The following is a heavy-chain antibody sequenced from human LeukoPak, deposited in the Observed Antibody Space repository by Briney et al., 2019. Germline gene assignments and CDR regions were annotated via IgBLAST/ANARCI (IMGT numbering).Heavy chain of an antibody. J-gene: IGHJ4*02. CDR3: AELYSSRWYNDY. CDR2: LSNIGSST. D-gene: IGHD6-13*01. CDR1: LFTFSSYA. Sequence: GGSLRLSCAASLFTFSSYAVRWVRQAPGKGLEWVSALSNIGSSTSYADSVKGRFTISRDNSKKTLYLQMNSLRAEDTAVYYCAELYSSRWYNDYWGQGTLVTVSS. V-gene: IGHV3-23*01.